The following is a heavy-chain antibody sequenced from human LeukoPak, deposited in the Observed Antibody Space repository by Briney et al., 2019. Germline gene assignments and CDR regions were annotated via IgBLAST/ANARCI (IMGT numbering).Heavy chain of an antibody. J-gene: IGHJ4*02. CDR2: ISGSGGST. D-gene: IGHD3-22*01. CDR3: AARPSSGPFDY. CDR1: GFTFDDYA. Sequence: GGSLRLSCAASGFTFDDYAMHWVRQAPGKGLEWVSAISGSGGSTYYADSVKGRFTISRDNSKNTLYLQMNSLRAEDTAVYYCAARPSSGPFDYWGQGTLVTVSS. V-gene: IGHV3-23*01.